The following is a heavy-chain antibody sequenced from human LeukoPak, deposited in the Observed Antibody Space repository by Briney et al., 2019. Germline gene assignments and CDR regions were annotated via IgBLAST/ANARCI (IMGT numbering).Heavy chain of an antibody. CDR2: ISWNSGSI. J-gene: IGHJ3*02. CDR1: GFTFDDYA. CDR3: AKKAAAAYFGAFDI. V-gene: IGHV3-9*01. Sequence: PGGSLRLSCAASGFTFDDYAMHWVRQAPGKGLEWVSGISWNSGSIGYADSVKGRFTISRDNAKNSLYLQMNSLRAEDTALYYCAKKAAAAYFGAFDIWGQGTMVTVSS. D-gene: IGHD6-13*01.